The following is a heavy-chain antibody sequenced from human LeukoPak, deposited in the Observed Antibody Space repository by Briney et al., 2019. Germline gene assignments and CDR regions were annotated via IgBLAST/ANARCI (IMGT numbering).Heavy chain of an antibody. Sequence: SETLSLTCAVYGGSFSGYYWSWIRQPPGKGLEWIGEINHSGSTNYNPSLKGRVTISVDTSKNQFSLKLSSVTAADTAVYYCARGLSISSGWYKLEYYFDYWGQGTLVTVSS. J-gene: IGHJ4*02. CDR2: INHSGST. V-gene: IGHV4-34*01. CDR1: GGSFSGYY. CDR3: ARGLSISSGWYKLEYYFDY. D-gene: IGHD6-19*01.